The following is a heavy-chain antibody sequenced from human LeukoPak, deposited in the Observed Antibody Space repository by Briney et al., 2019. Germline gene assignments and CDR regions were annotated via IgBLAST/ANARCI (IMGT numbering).Heavy chain of an antibody. V-gene: IGHV1-69*13. CDR3: AGVWTVGAIPYLFDY. D-gene: IGHD2-15*01. CDR1: GATFTSYA. Sequence: SVKVSCKASGATFTSYAISWVRQAPGQGLEWMGGIIPICGTANYAQKFQGRVTITGDESISTAYMDLSRLTSDDTAVYYCAGVWTVGAIPYLFDYWGERTLVTVSS. J-gene: IGHJ4*02. CDR2: IIPICGTA.